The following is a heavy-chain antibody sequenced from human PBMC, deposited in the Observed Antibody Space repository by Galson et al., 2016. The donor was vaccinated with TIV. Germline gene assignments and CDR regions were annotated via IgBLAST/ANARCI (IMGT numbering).Heavy chain of an antibody. V-gene: IGHV1-69*13. CDR2: IIPLSGA. CDR3: ARGGHYALDV. CDR1: GGVFNNWA. Sequence: SVKVSCKASGGVFNNWAIVWVRQAPGQGLEWMGGIIPLSGATYAEKYQGRLTVTATYMELRSLRLDDTAVYYCARGGHYALDVWGQGTSVVVSS. D-gene: IGHD3-10*01. J-gene: IGHJ6*02.